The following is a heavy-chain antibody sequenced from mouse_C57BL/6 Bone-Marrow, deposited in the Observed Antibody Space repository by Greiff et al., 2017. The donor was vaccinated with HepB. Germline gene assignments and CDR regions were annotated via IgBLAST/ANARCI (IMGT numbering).Heavy chain of an antibody. CDR2: IYPRSGNT. CDR1: GYTFTSYG. D-gene: IGHD2-4*01. CDR3: ARRRGLYYDYDERDWFAY. Sequence: LVESGAELARPGASVKLSCKASGYTFTSYGISWVKQRTGQGLEWIGEIYPRSGNTYYNEKFKGKATLTADKSSSTAYMELRSLTSEDSAVYFCARRRGLYYDYDERDWFAYWGQGTLVTVSA. J-gene: IGHJ3*01. V-gene: IGHV1-81*01.